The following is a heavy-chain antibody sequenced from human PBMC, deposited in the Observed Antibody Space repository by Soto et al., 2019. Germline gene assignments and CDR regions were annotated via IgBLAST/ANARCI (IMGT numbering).Heavy chain of an antibody. CDR1: GGSFSGYY. D-gene: IGHD2-8*02. V-gene: IGHV4-34*01. Sequence: QVQLQQWGAGLLKPSETLSLTCAVYGGSFSGYYWTWIRQPPGTGLEWIGEINQSGSTNYNPSLKSRVTISGDTSKNQFSLKLTSVTAADTAVYYCARDNITGLFDYWGQGTLVTVSS. CDR2: INQSGST. J-gene: IGHJ4*02. CDR3: ARDNITGLFDY.